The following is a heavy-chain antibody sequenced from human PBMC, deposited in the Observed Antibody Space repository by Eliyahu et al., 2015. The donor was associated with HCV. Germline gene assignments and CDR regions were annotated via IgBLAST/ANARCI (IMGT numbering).Heavy chain of an antibody. Sequence: EVQLVESGGGLVQPGGSLRLSCAASGFTFSAHYMDXVRQAPGKGLEWVGRIRKKANSQTTEYAASVKGRFIISRDDSKNSLYLEMNSLRTEDTAVYYCARTYSSSWAATYFDYWGQGTLVTVSS. CDR1: GFTFSAHY. CDR3: ARTYSSSWAATYFDY. J-gene: IGHJ4*02. D-gene: IGHD6-13*01. V-gene: IGHV3-72*01. CDR2: IRKKANSQTT.